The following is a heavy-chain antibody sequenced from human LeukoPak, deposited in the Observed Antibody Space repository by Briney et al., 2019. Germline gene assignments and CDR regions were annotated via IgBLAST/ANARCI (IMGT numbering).Heavy chain of an antibody. D-gene: IGHD3-16*01. CDR2: INTDGSST. Sequence: GSLRLSCAASGFTFSSYWMHWVRQAPGEGLVWVSRINTDGSSTSYAHSVKGRFTISRDNAKNTLYLQMNSLRAEDTAVYYCASSFQNYNWGGDYYMDVWGKGTTVTVSS. CDR3: ASSFQNYNWGGDYYMDV. J-gene: IGHJ6*03. CDR1: GFTFSSYW. V-gene: IGHV3-74*01.